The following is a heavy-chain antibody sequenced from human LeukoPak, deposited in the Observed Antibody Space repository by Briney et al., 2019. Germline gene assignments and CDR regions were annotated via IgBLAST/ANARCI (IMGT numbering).Heavy chain of an antibody. Sequence: SETLSLTCTVSGDSISDYYWSWIRQPAGKGLELIGRIYTNGITNYNPSLKSRVTMSVDTSKNQLSLRLSSVTAADTAVYYCARGVMTAIFAFDIWGQGTMVTVSS. CDR1: GDSISDYY. D-gene: IGHD2-21*02. V-gene: IGHV4-4*07. J-gene: IGHJ3*02. CDR3: ARGVMTAIFAFDI. CDR2: IYTNGIT.